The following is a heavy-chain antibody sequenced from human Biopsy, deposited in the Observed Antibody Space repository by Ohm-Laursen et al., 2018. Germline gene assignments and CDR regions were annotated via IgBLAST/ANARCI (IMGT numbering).Heavy chain of an antibody. CDR3: AKARTLDTAIDFDY. D-gene: IGHD5-18*01. Sequence: TLSLTCIVSGDSISNSYWTWIRQPAGKGLEWIGRFYSSGSSSYNPSLKSRVTMSIEASMNQFSLKLTSVTAADTAVYYCAKARTLDTAIDFDYWGQGTLVTVSS. V-gene: IGHV4-4*07. CDR2: FYSSGSS. J-gene: IGHJ4*02. CDR1: GDSISNSY.